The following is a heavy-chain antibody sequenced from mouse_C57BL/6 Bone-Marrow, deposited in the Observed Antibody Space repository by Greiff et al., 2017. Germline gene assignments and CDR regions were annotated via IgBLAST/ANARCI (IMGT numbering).Heavy chain of an antibody. V-gene: IGHV14-2*01. CDR2: IDPEDGET. D-gene: IGHD1-1*01. CDR1: GFNIKDYY. Sequence: EVKVEESGAELVKPGASVKLSCTASGFNIKDYYMHWVKQRTEQGLEWIGRIDPEDGETKYAPKFQGKATITADTSSNTAYLQLSSLTSEDTAGYYCSRSIYYYGSSYWYFDVWGTGTTVTVSS. CDR3: SRSIYYYGSSYWYFDV. J-gene: IGHJ1*03.